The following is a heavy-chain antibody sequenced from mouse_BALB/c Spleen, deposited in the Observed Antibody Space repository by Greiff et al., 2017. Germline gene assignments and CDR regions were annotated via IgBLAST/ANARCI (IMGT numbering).Heavy chain of an antibody. D-gene: IGHD2-4*01. CDR2: IRLKSNNYAT. V-gene: IGHV6-6*02. Sequence: EVKLQESGGGLVQPGGSMKLSCVASGFTFSNYWMNWVRQSPEKGLEWVAEIRLKSNNYATHYAESVKGRFTISRDDSKSSVYLQMNNLRAEDTGIYYCTRDYDYDVFYAMDYWGQGTSVTVSS. J-gene: IGHJ4*01. CDR3: TRDYDYDVFYAMDY. CDR1: GFTFSNYW.